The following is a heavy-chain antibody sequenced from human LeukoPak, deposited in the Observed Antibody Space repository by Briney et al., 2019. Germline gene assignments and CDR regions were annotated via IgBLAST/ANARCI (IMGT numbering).Heavy chain of an antibody. Sequence: SETLSLTCTVSGGSISSYYWSWIRQPPGEGLEWIGYIYYSGSTNYNPSLKSRVTISVDTSKNKFSLRLTSVTAADTAVYYCAREGEYYGSGSYCDYWGQGTLVTVSS. CDR2: IYYSGST. J-gene: IGHJ4*02. V-gene: IGHV4-59*12. D-gene: IGHD3-10*01. CDR3: AREGEYYGSGSYCDY. CDR1: GGSISSYY.